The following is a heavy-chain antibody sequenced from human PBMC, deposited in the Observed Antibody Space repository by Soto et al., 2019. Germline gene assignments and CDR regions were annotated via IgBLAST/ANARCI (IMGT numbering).Heavy chain of an antibody. J-gene: IGHJ6*03. Sequence: GGSLRLSCAASGFTFSSYAMSWVRQAPGKGLEWVSAISGSGGSTYYADSVKGRFTISRDNSKNTLYLQMNSLRAEDTAVYYCAKGGYDSNYYYYMDGWGKGNTVTVSS. V-gene: IGHV3-23*01. CDR2: ISGSGGST. CDR3: AKGGYDSNYYYYMDG. D-gene: IGHD5-12*01. CDR1: GFTFSSYA.